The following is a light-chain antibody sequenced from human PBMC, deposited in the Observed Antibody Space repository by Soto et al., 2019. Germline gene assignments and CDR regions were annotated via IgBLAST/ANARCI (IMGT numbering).Light chain of an antibody. CDR1: SSDVGGYNY. CDR3: CSYAGSYTYV. Sequence: QSALTQPRSVSGSPAQSVTISCTGTSSDVGGYNYVSWYQQHPGKAPKLMIYAVSKRPSGVPDRFSGSKSGNTASLTISGLQAEDEADYYCCSYAGSYTYVVGTGTKVTVL. J-gene: IGLJ1*01. V-gene: IGLV2-11*01. CDR2: AVS.